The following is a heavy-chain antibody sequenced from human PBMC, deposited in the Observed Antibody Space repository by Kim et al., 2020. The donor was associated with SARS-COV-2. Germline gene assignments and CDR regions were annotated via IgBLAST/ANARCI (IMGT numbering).Heavy chain of an antibody. Sequence: YAQKFQGRVTITADKSTSTAYMELSSLRSEDTAVYYCARDALIAARYFDYWGQGTLVTVSS. CDR3: ARDALIAARYFDY. V-gene: IGHV1-69*04. D-gene: IGHD6-6*01. J-gene: IGHJ4*02.